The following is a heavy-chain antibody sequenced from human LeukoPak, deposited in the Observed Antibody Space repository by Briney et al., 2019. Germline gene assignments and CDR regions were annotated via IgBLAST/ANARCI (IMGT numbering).Heavy chain of an antibody. CDR3: ARGPPHLTYCGGDCYRH. CDR2: INHSGST. Sequence: PSETLSLTCAVYGGSFSGYYWSWIRQPPGKGLEWIGEINHSGSTNYNPSLKSRVTISVDTSKNQFSLKLSSVTAADTAVYYCARGPPHLTYCGGDCYRHWGQGTLVTVSS. J-gene: IGHJ1*01. V-gene: IGHV4-34*01. CDR1: GGSFSGYY. D-gene: IGHD2-21*02.